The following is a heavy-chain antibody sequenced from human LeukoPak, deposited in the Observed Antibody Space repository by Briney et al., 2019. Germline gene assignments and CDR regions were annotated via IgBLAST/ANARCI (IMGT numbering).Heavy chain of an antibody. D-gene: IGHD4-17*01. CDR1: GGSISSGDYY. CDR2: IYYSGST. Sequence: SETLSLTCTVSGGSISSGDYYWSWIRQPPGKGLEWIGYIYYSGSTYYNPSLKSRVTISVDTSENQFSLKLSSVTAADTAVYYCARADGDYAGYWGQGTLVTVSS. CDR3: ARADGDYAGY. V-gene: IGHV4-30-4*08. J-gene: IGHJ4*02.